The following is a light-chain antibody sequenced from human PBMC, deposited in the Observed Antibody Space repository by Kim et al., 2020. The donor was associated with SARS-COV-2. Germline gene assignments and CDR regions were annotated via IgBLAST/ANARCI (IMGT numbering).Light chain of an antibody. CDR1: QDIRND. Sequence: GSVGDRVTITCRASQDIRNDLGWYQQKPAKAPKLLIYGASTLQSGVSSRFSGSGSGTDFTLTISSLEPEDFATYYCHQDFQYPRTFGQGTKVDIK. V-gene: IGKV1-6*01. J-gene: IGKJ1*01. CDR2: GAS. CDR3: HQDFQYPRT.